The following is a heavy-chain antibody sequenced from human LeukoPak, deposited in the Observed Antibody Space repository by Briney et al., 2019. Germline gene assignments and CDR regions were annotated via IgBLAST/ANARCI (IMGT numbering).Heavy chain of an antibody. J-gene: IGHJ5*02. V-gene: IGHV4-4*07. CDR1: GGSISSYY. CDR2: IYTSGST. Sequence: PSETLSLTCTVSGGSISSYYWSWIRQPAGKGLEWIGRIYTSGSTNYNPSLKSRVTMSVDTSKNQFSLKLSSVTAADTAVYYCASTIAAAGTPYNWFDPWGQGTLVTVSS. CDR3: ASTIAAAGTPYNWFDP. D-gene: IGHD6-13*01.